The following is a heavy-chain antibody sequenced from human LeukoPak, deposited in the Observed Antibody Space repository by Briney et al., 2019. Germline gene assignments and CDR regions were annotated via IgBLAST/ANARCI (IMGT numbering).Heavy chain of an antibody. Sequence: GGSLRLSCTSSGFTFGDYAMSWVRQAPGKGLEWVGFIRSKAYGGTTEYAASVKGRFTISRDDSKTIAYLQMNSLKTEDTAVYFCSGSFRQLTFFYFLGQGTLVTVSS. CDR1: GFTFGDYA. CDR2: IRSKAYGGTT. V-gene: IGHV3-49*04. J-gene: IGHJ4*03. D-gene: IGHD5-24*01. CDR3: SGSFRQLTFFYF.